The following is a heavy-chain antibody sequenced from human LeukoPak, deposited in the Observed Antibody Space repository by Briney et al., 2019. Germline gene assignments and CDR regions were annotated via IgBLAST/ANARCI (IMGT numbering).Heavy chain of an antibody. CDR2: IKQDGSED. D-gene: IGHD3-22*01. Sequence: GGSLTLSCAASAFSFSEYWMSWVRQAPGKGLEWVANIKQDGSEDYYVDSVKGRFTISRDNAKNSLYVQMTSLRAEDTALYYCARLKHYSDRSGYYYYYGMDVWGQGTTVTVSS. CDR3: ARLKHYSDRSGYYYYYGMDV. CDR1: AFSFSEYW. V-gene: IGHV3-7*01. J-gene: IGHJ6*02.